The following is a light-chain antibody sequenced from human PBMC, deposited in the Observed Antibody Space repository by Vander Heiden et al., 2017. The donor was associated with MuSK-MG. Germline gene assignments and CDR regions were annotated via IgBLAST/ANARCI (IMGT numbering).Light chain of an antibody. V-gene: IGLV3-19*01. Sequence: SSELTQAPALSVALGQTVRITCQGDSLRSYYASWDQQKPGQAPVLVIYGKNNRPSGIPDRFSGSSSGNTASLTITGAQAEDEADYYCNSRDSSGNPSFGGGTKLTVL. J-gene: IGLJ2*01. CDR2: GKN. CDR1: SLRSYY. CDR3: NSRDSSGNPS.